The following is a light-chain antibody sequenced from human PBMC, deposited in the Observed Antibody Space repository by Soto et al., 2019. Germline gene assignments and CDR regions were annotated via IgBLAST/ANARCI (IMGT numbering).Light chain of an antibody. CDR1: QSVLYSSNNKNF. CDR3: QQYLNAPFT. J-gene: IGKJ3*01. CDR2: WAS. Sequence: DTVMTQSPDSLAVSLGERAAINCKSSQSVLYSSNNKNFLAWYQQKPGQPPKLLIYWASTRVSGVPDRFSGSGSGTDFTLTISSLQAEDVAVYYCQQYLNAPFTFGPGTNVDIK. V-gene: IGKV4-1*01.